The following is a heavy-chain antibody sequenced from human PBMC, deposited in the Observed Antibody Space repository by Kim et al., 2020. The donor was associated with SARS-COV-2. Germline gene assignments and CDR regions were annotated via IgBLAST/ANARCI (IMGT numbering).Heavy chain of an antibody. D-gene: IGHD5-12*01. J-gene: IGHJ4*02. CDR2: T. Sequence: TYYNPSLKSRVTISVDTSKNQFSLKLSSVTAADTAVYYCAREGGYDPFDYWGQGTLVTVSS. V-gene: IGHV4-31*02. CDR3: AREGGYDPFDY.